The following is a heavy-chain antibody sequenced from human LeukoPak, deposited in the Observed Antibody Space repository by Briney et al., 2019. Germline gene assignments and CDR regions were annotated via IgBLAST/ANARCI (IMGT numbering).Heavy chain of an antibody. Sequence: GGSLRLSCAASGFTFRDHAMHWVRQAPGKGLEWVALIWYHGASTAYADSMKGRFTISKDDSQNTLYLQMNSLRAEDTALYYCAKGSSGYFADLWGQGTLVTVSS. CDR3: AKGSSGYFADL. V-gene: IGHV3-33*03. CDR1: GFTFRDHA. D-gene: IGHD3-22*01. CDR2: IWYHGAST. J-gene: IGHJ5*02.